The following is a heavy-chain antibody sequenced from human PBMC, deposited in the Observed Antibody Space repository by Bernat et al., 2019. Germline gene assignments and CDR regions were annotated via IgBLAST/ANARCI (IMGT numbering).Heavy chain of an antibody. CDR3: ASALGSSRWYYFDY. V-gene: IGHV1-2*04. Sequence: QVQLVQSGAEVKKPGASVKVSCKASGYTFTGYYIHWVRQAPGQGLEWMGWINPNNGDTNYVQKFQGWVTMTRDTSISTAYMELSGLTSDDTAVYYCASALGSSRWYYFDYWGQGTLVTVSS. CDR2: INPNNGDT. J-gene: IGHJ4*02. CDR1: GYTFTGYY. D-gene: IGHD6-13*01.